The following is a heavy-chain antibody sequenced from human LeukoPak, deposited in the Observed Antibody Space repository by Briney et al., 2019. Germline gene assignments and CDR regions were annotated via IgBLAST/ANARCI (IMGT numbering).Heavy chain of an antibody. D-gene: IGHD4-17*01. CDR2: TYDGGRG. CDR1: GGYISSPF. Sequence: PSDTLSLTCTVSGGYISSPFWTWIRQPPGQGLELIGFTYDGGRGNYKPSLRSRVDISLDTSSNRYSLRLTSVTAADTGVYYCARLWRPHDYDNWFDHWGQGILVTVSS. V-gene: IGHV4-59*07. J-gene: IGHJ5*02. CDR3: ARLWRPHDYDNWFDH.